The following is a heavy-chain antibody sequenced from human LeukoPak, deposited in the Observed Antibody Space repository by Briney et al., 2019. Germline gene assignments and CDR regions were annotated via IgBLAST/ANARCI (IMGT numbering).Heavy chain of an antibody. V-gene: IGHV4-4*07. D-gene: IGHD4-17*01. CDR3: ARAEGNYGDYANDY. J-gene: IGHJ4*02. Sequence: SETLSLACIISGGSIGPYYWSWIRQAAGKGPEWIGRIYTTGTADYNPSLKGRVFLSVDTSKNQFSLKVTSVTAADTAVYYCARAEGNYGDYANDYWGQGTLVTVSS. CDR1: GGSIGPYY. CDR2: IYTTGTA.